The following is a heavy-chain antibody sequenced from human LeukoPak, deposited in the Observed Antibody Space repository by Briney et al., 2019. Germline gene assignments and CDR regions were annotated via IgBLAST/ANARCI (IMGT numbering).Heavy chain of an antibody. J-gene: IGHJ5*02. CDR2: ISGSGGST. Sequence: GGSLRLSCAASGFTFSSYAMSWVRQAPGKGLEWVSAISGSGGSTYYADSVKGRFTISRDNSKNTLYLQMNSLRAEDTAVYYCAKDRSYGDSSYNWFDPWGQGTLVTVSS. CDR1: GFTFSSYA. CDR3: AKDRSYGDSSYNWFDP. D-gene: IGHD4-17*01. V-gene: IGHV3-23*01.